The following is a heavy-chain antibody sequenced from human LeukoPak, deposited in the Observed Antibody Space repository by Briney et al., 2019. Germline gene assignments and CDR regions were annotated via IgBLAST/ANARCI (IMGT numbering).Heavy chain of an antibody. V-gene: IGHV4-59*01. CDR1: GGSISSYY. CDR3: ARDRVLGDYVWGSYRQGDAFDI. D-gene: IGHD3-16*02. CDR2: IYYSGST. J-gene: IGHJ3*02. Sequence: PSETLSLTCTVSGGSISSYYWSWIRQPPGKGLEWIGYIYYSGSTNYNPSLKSRVTISVDTSKNQFSLKLSSVTAADTAVYYCARDRVLGDYVWGSYRQGDAFDIWGQGTMVTVSS.